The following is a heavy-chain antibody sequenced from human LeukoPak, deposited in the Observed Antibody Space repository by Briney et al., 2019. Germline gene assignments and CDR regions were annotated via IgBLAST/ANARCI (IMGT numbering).Heavy chain of an antibody. V-gene: IGHV4-4*07. CDR3: ARDYYDSSGYPPWYFDY. J-gene: IGHJ4*02. D-gene: IGHD3-22*01. Sequence: SETLSLTCTVSGGSISSYYWSWIRQPAGKGLEWIGRIYTSGSTNYNPSLKSRVTMSADTSKNQFSLKLSSVTAADTAVYYCARDYYDSSGYPPWYFDYWGQGTLVTVSS. CDR1: GGSISSYY. CDR2: IYTSGST.